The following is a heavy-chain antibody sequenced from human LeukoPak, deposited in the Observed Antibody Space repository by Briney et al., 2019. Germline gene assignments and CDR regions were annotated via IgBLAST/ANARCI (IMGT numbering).Heavy chain of an antibody. V-gene: IGHV4-61*02. Sequence: SQTLSLTCTVSGGSISSGSYYWSWIRQPAGKGLEWIGRIYTSGSTYYNPSLKSRVTISVDTSKNQFSLKLSSVTAADTAVYYCARLLAARPVYYFDYWGQGTLVTVSS. CDR1: GGSISSGSYY. CDR3: ARLLAARPVYYFDY. CDR2: IYTSGST. J-gene: IGHJ4*02. D-gene: IGHD6-6*01.